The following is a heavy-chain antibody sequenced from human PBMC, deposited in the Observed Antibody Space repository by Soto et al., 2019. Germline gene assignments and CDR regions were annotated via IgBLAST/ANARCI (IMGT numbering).Heavy chain of an antibody. J-gene: IGHJ6*02. D-gene: IGHD2-15*01. Sequence: QITLKEYGPTLVKHTQTLTLTCTFSGLSLSTSGVGVAWLRQPPGKALEWLALIYWDDDNRYRPSLESRRTITKDTSKNQGMLTMTNMDPVDTATYYCAYAPCSGRSCFWCPYRGMDVWGQGTTVTGSS. V-gene: IGHV2-5*02. CDR1: GLSLSTSGVG. CDR2: IYWDDDN. CDR3: AYAPCSGRSCFWCPYRGMDV.